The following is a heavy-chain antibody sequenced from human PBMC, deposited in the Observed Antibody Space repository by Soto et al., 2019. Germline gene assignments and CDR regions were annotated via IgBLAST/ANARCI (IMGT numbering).Heavy chain of an antibody. CDR1: GFTFSSYW. J-gene: IGHJ6*02. Sequence: GGSLRLSCAASGFTFSSYWMSWVRQAPGKGLEWVANIKQDGSEKYYVDSVKGRFTISRDNAKNSLYLQMNSLRAEDAAVYYCARDGPLNARARPEYYYYGMDVWGQGTTVTVSS. CDR3: ARDGPLNARARPEYYYYGMDV. V-gene: IGHV3-7*01. D-gene: IGHD6-6*01. CDR2: IKQDGSEK.